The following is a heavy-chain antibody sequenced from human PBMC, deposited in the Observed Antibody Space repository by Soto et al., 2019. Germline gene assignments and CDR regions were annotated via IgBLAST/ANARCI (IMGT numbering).Heavy chain of an antibody. CDR3: ARERVVVVTGYGWYFDL. D-gene: IGHD2-21*02. CDR1: GGTFSSYA. CDR2: IIPIFGTA. V-gene: IGHV1-69*12. Sequence: QVQLVQSGAEVKKPGSSVKVSCKASGGTFSSYAISWVRQAPGQGLEWMGGIIPIFGTANYAQKFQGRVTITADESTSTAYMELSSLRSEDTAVYYCARERVVVVTGYGWYFDLWGRGTLVTVSS. J-gene: IGHJ2*01.